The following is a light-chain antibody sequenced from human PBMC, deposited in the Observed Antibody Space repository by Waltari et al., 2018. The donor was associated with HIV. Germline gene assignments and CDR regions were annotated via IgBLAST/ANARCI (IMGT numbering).Light chain of an antibody. J-gene: IGKJ4*01. V-gene: IGKV1-27*01. CDR3: QKYNSVVS. Sequence: DFQMTQSPSSLSAFVGERVTITCRASQDIRHYVAWYQQKSGRVSKLLIHSASTLQSWVPSRFSGATSGTEFTLTINSLQPDDVATYYCQKYNSVVSFGGGTKVEI. CDR1: QDIRHY. CDR2: SAS.